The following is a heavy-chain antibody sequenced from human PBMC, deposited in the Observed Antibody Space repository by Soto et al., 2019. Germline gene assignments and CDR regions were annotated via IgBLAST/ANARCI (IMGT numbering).Heavy chain of an antibody. CDR3: ASWTKGAFFVY. J-gene: IGHJ4*02. Sequence: QVQLVESGGGLVKPGGSLRLSCAASGFTFSDYYMSWIRQAPGKGLEWVSYISSRSSTIFYADSVKGRFTISRDNVKNSLYLQMNSLRAEDTAVYYCASWTKGAFFVYWGQGIKVAVSS. D-gene: IGHD2-8*01. CDR2: ISSRSSTI. CDR1: GFTFSDYY. V-gene: IGHV3-11*01.